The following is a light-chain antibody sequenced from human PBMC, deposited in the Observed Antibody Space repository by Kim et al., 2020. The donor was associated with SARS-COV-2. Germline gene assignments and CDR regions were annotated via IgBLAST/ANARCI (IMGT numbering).Light chain of an antibody. J-gene: IGLJ3*02. CDR2: EVS. CDR1: SSDVGSYNL. V-gene: IGLV2-23*02. CDR3: CSYAGSSTWV. Sequence: QSALTQPASLSGSPGQSITISFTGTSSDVGSYNLISWYQQHPGKAPKLMIYEVSKRPSGVSNRFSGSKSGNTASLTISGLQAEDEADYYCCSYAGSSTWVFGGGTKLTVL.